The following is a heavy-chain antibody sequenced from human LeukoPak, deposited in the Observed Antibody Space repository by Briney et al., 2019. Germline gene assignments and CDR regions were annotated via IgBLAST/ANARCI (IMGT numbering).Heavy chain of an antibody. J-gene: IGHJ5*02. V-gene: IGHV4-39*07. D-gene: IGHD1-26*01. Sequence: PSETLSLTCTVSGGSISSSSYYWGWIRQPPGKGLEWIGSIYYSGSTYYNPSLKSRVTISVDTSKNQFSLKLSSVTAADTAVYYCVRDRLEGVGAPTMGVTYNWFDPWGQGTLVTVSS. CDR2: IYYSGST. CDR1: GGSISSSSYY. CDR3: VRDRLEGVGAPTMGVTYNWFDP.